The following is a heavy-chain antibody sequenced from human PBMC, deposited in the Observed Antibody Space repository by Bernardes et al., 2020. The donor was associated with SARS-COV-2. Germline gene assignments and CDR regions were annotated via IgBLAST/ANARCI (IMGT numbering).Heavy chain of an antibody. CDR2: IYYSGST. CDR1: GGSNSSYY. J-gene: IGHJ4*02. Sequence: SETLSLTCTVSGGSNSSYYWSWIRQPPGKGLEWIGYIYYSGSTNYNPSLKSRVTISVDTSKNQFSLKLSSVTAADTAVYYCARDRHGDYDYWGQGTLVTVSS. V-gene: IGHV4-59*01. CDR3: ARDRHGDYDY. D-gene: IGHD4-17*01.